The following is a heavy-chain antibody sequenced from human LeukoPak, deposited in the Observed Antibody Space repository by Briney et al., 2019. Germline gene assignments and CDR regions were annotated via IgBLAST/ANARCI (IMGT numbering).Heavy chain of an antibody. CDR3: VRDRNYYEALQRSY. CDR1: GFTFSSYA. J-gene: IGHJ4*02. CDR2: ITGAGDTT. D-gene: IGHD3-3*01. Sequence: GGSLRLSCAASGFTFSSYAMSWVRQAPGRELEWVSSITGAGDTTYYPESVKGRFIISRDNSKNTLYLQMNSLRVEDTALYFCVRDRNYYEALQRSYWGQGTLVTVSS. V-gene: IGHV3-23*01.